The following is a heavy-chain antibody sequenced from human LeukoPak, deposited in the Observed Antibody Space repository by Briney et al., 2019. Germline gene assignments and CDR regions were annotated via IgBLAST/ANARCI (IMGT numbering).Heavy chain of an antibody. CDR3: ARGRYCSADICSGGDAFDI. V-gene: IGHV4-4*07. CDR1: GGSINNYY. J-gene: IGHJ3*02. D-gene: IGHD2-15*01. CDR2: IYTRGST. Sequence: SETLSLTCTVSGGSINNYYWSWIRQPAGKGLEWIGRIYTRGSTNYNPSLKSRVTTSVDTSKNQFSLKLSSVTAADTAVYYCARGRYCSADICSGGDAFDIWGQGTMDSVSS.